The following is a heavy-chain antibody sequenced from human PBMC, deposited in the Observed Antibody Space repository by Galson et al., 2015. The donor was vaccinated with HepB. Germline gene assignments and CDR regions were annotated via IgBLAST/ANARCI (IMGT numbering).Heavy chain of an antibody. V-gene: IGHV3-30-3*01. J-gene: IGHJ4*02. Sequence: SLRLSCAASGFTFSSYAMHWVRQAPGKGLEWVAVISYDGSNKYYADSVKGRFTISSDNSKNTLYLQMNSLRAEDTAVYYCARSAGWELLTPIFDYWGQGTLVTVSS. D-gene: IGHD1-26*01. CDR1: GFTFSSYA. CDR3: ARSAGWELLTPIFDY. CDR2: ISYDGSNK.